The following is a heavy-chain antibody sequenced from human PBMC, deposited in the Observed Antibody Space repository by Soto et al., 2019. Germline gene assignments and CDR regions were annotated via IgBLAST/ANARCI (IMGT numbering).Heavy chain of an antibody. CDR2: IWYDGSNK. CDR3: ARDHSGYYFDY. D-gene: IGHD5-12*01. Sequence: PGGSLRLSCAGSGFTFSNYGMHWVRQAPGKGLEWVAVIWYDGSNKYYADSVKGRFTISRDDSKNTLYLQMNSLRAEDTAVYYCARDHSGYYFDYWGQGALVTVSS. CDR1: GFTFSNYG. V-gene: IGHV3-33*01. J-gene: IGHJ4*02.